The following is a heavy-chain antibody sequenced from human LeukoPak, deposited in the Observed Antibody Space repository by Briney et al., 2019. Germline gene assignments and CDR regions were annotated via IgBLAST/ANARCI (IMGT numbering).Heavy chain of an antibody. Sequence: GGSLRLSCAASGFTFSSYSMNWVRQAPGKGLEWVSSISSSSSYIYYADSVKGRFTISRDNAKNSLYLQMNSLRAEDTAVYYCASPPIAAAGTCYWGQGTLVTVSS. CDR3: ASPPIAAAGTCY. D-gene: IGHD6-13*01. CDR1: GFTFSSYS. CDR2: ISSSSSYI. J-gene: IGHJ4*02. V-gene: IGHV3-21*01.